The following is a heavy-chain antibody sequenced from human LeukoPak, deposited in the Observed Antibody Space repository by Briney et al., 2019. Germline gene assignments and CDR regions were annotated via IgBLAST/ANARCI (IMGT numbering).Heavy chain of an antibody. J-gene: IGHJ4*02. CDR1: NGSFNTNY. Sequence: KASETLSLTCGVYNGSFNTNYWSWIRQPPGKGLEWIGEINHSGITNSNPSLKSRATISIDTSKKQFSLKLTSVTAEDTAVYYCAKGRRAPLVGTITKSWIDYWGQGTLVTVSS. V-gene: IGHV4-34*01. D-gene: IGHD1-7*01. CDR3: AKGRRAPLVGTITKSWIDY. CDR2: INHSGIT.